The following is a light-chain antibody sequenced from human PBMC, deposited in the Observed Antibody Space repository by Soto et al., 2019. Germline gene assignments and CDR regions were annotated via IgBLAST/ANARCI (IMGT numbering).Light chain of an antibody. Sequence: EIVMTQSPANLSVSPGERVTLSCRSSESLSTYLAWYQPKPGQAPRLLIYGASTKATAIPARFSGSGSATDFTLTISSLQSEDFAVYYCQSYNDWPFTFGQGTKLEI. V-gene: IGKV3-15*01. J-gene: IGKJ2*01. CDR3: QSYNDWPFT. CDR2: GAS. CDR1: ESLSTY.